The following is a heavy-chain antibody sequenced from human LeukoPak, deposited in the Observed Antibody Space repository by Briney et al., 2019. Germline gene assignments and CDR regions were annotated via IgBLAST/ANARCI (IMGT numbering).Heavy chain of an antibody. CDR2: IYHSGST. V-gene: IGHV4-34*01. Sequence: SETLSLTCPVYGGSFSGYYWSWIRQPPGKGLAWIGTIYHSGSTYYNPSLKSRVTISLDTSKNQFSLRLSSVTAADTAVFYCARANYYDTSGYSRGAFDIRGQGTMVTVSS. J-gene: IGHJ3*02. CDR1: GGSFSGYY. CDR3: ARANYYDTSGYSRGAFDI. D-gene: IGHD3-22*01.